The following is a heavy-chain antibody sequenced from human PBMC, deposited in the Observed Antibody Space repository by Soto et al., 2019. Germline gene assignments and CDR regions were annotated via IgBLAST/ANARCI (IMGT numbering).Heavy chain of an antibody. Sequence: SVKVSCKASGGTFSSYAISWVRQAPGQGLEWMGGIIPIFGTANYAQKFQGRVTITADESTSTAYMELSSLRSEDTAVYYCARDFTNGYSRYDSWGQGTLVTVSS. CDR1: GGTFSSYA. V-gene: IGHV1-69*13. J-gene: IGHJ4*02. CDR3: ARDFTNGYSRYDS. CDR2: IIPIFGTA. D-gene: IGHD5-12*01.